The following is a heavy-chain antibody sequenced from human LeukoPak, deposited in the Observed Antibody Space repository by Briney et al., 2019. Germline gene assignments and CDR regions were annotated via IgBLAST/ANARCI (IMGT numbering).Heavy chain of an antibody. J-gene: IGHJ5*02. CDR3: VSSITEAGWFDP. CDR1: GGSISSSNYY. D-gene: IGHD6-19*01. Sequence: SETLSLTCTVSGGSISSSNYYWGWIRQPPGKGLEWIGSMYSGGSTYDNPPLKSRVTISIDTSRSQFSLKLSSVTAADTAVYYCVSSITEAGWFDPWGQGTLVTVSS. V-gene: IGHV4-39*01. CDR2: MYSGGST.